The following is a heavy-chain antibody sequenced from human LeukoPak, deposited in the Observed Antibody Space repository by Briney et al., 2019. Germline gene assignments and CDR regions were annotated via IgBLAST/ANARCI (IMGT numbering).Heavy chain of an antibody. J-gene: IGHJ6*02. CDR3: ARGSVGGYCSSTSCYRPPHYYYGMDV. CDR2: INHSGST. D-gene: IGHD2-2*02. V-gene: IGHV4-34*01. CDR1: GGSFSGYY. Sequence: SETLSLTCAVYGGSFSGYYWGWIRQPPGKGLEWIGEINHSGSTNYNPSLKSRVTISVDTSKNQFSLKLSSVTAADTAVYYCARGSVGGYCSSTSCYRPPHYYYGMDVWGQGTTVTVSS.